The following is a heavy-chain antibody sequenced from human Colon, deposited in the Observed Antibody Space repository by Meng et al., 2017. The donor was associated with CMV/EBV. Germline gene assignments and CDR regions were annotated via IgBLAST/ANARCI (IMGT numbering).Heavy chain of an antibody. V-gene: IGHV1-69*05. J-gene: IGHJ6*02. D-gene: IGHD2-2*01. CDR2: IIPLFGAP. Sequence: SVKVSCKASAGIFSSYAISWVRQAPGQGLEWMGGIIPLFGAPNYAQKFQGRVTITTDESTSTAYMELSSLRSEDSAVYYCAREMSSTNYFYGMDVWGQGTTVTVSS. CDR1: AGIFSSYA. CDR3: AREMSSTNYFYGMDV.